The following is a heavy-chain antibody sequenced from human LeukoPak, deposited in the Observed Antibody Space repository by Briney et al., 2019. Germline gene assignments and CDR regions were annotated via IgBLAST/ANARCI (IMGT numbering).Heavy chain of an antibody. Sequence: GASVKVSCKASGYTFTSYYMHWVRQAPGQGLEWMGIINPSGGSTSYAQKFQGRVTMTRDMSTGTVYMELSSLRSEGTAVYYCASAAAGTYYYYMDVWGKGTTVTVSS. D-gene: IGHD6-13*01. J-gene: IGHJ6*03. CDR3: ASAAAGTYYYYMDV. CDR2: INPSGGST. CDR1: GYTFTSYY. V-gene: IGHV1-46*01.